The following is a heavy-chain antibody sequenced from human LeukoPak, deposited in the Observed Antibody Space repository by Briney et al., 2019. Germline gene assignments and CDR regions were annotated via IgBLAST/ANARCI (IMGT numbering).Heavy chain of an antibody. CDR2: IYYSGST. CDR3: ARLRGYSSMVLYYFDY. D-gene: IGHD5-18*01. CDR1: GGSISSSSYY. V-gene: IGHV4-39*07. Sequence: SETLSLTCTVSGGSISSSSYYWGWIRQPPGKGLEWIGSIYYSGSTYYNPSLKSRVTISVDASKNQFSLKLSSVTAADTAVYYCARLRGYSSMVLYYFDYWGQGTLVTVSS. J-gene: IGHJ4*02.